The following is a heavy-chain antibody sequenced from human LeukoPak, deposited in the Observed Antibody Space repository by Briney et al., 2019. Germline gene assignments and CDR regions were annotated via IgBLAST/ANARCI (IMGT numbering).Heavy chain of an antibody. V-gene: IGHV3-30*18. D-gene: IGHD6-13*01. Sequence: PGGSLRLSCAASGLTFDDYAMHWVRQAPGKGLEWVAVISYDGSNKYYADSVKGRFTISRDNSKNTLYLQMNNLRAEDTAVYYCAKDQTDSSSWYGGYFDYWGQGTLVTVSS. CDR2: ISYDGSNK. CDR3: AKDQTDSSSWYGGYFDY. CDR1: GLTFDDYA. J-gene: IGHJ4*02.